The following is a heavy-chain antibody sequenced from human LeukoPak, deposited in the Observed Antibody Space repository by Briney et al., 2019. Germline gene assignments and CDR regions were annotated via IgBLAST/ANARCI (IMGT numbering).Heavy chain of an antibody. D-gene: IGHD1-26*01. CDR3: AKDLHPWGQYSGSYFDY. CDR1: GGTFSSYA. V-gene: IGHV1-69*05. J-gene: IGHJ4*02. Sequence: ASVKVSCKASGGTFSSYAISWVRQAPGQGLEWMGGIIPIFGTANYAQKFQGRVTITTDESTSTAYMELSSLRSEDTAVYYCAKDLHPWGQYSGSYFDYWGQGTLVTVSS. CDR2: IIPIFGTA.